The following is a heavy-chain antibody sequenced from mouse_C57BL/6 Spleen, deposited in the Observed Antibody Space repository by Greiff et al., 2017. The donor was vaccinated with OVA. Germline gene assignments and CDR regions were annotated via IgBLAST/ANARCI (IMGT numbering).Heavy chain of an antibody. CDR1: GFTFSDYY. Sequence: EVKVVESEGGLVQPGSSMKLSCTASGFTFSDYYMAWVRQVPEKGLEWVANINYDGSSTYYLDSLKSRFIISRDNAKNILYLQMSSLKSEDTATYYCARGYYGNSYYFDYWGQGTTLTVSS. J-gene: IGHJ2*01. D-gene: IGHD2-1*01. CDR3: ARGYYGNSYYFDY. V-gene: IGHV5-16*01. CDR2: INYDGSST.